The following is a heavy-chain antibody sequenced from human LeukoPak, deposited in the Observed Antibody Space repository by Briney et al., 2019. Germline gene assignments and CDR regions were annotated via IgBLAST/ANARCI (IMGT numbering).Heavy chain of an antibody. V-gene: IGHV3-30*18. Sequence: GGSLRLSCAASGFTFSSYGMHWVRQAPGKGLEWVAVISFDGSTKYYTDSVKGRFTISRDNSKNTLYLQMNSLRAEDTAVYYCAKDSGSYKYYFDYWGQGTLVTVSS. CDR1: GFTFSSYG. J-gene: IGHJ4*02. CDR3: AKDSGSYKYYFDY. D-gene: IGHD1-26*01. CDR2: ISFDGSTK.